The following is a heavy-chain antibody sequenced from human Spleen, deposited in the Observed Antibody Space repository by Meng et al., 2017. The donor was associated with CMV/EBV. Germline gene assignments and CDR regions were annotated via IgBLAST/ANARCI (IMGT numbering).Heavy chain of an antibody. V-gene: IGHV3-30-3*01. CDR3: ARGPLDYDSSGYYFGAFDI. Sequence: GESLKISCAASGFTFSSYAMHWVRQAPGKGLEWVAVISYDGSNKYYADSVKGRFTISRDNSKNTLYLQMNSLRAEDTAVYYCARGPLDYDSSGYYFGAFDIWGQGTMVTVSS. J-gene: IGHJ3*02. D-gene: IGHD3-22*01. CDR1: GFTFSSYA. CDR2: ISYDGSNK.